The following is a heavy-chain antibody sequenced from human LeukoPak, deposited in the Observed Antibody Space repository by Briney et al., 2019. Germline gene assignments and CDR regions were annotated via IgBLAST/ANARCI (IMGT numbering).Heavy chain of an antibody. CDR2: IYTSGST. Sequence: PSETLSLTCTVSGGSISSYYWSWIRQPAGKGLVWIGRIYTSGSTNYNPSLKSRVTMSVDTSKNQFSLKLSSVTAADTAVYYCARDREQQLVRFYNAFDIWGQGTMVTVSS. V-gene: IGHV4-4*07. CDR3: ARDREQQLVRFYNAFDI. D-gene: IGHD6-13*01. J-gene: IGHJ3*02. CDR1: GGSISSYY.